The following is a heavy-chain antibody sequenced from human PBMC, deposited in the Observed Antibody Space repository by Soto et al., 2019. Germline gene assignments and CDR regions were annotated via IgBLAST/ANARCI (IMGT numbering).Heavy chain of an antibody. J-gene: IGHJ4*02. Sequence: EASVKVSCKASGYTFTSYYMHWVRQAPGQGLEWMGIINPNSGSTSYAQKFQGRVTMTRNTSISTVYMELSSLRSEDTAVYYCARTLIKGYCSGGSCLYFDYWGQGTLVTVSS. CDR2: INPNSGST. CDR3: ARTLIKGYCSGGSCLYFDY. CDR1: GYTFTSYY. V-gene: IGHV1-46*01. D-gene: IGHD2-15*01.